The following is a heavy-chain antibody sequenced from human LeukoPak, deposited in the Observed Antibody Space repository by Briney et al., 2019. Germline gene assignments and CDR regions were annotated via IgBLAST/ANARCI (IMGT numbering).Heavy chain of an antibody. CDR3: ARTNPYYYYYYGMDV. CDR1: GGSISSSSYY. V-gene: IGHV4-39*07. D-gene: IGHD1-14*01. J-gene: IGHJ6*02. Sequence: PSETLSLTCTVSGGSISSSSYYWGWIRQPPGKGLEWIGEINHSGSTNYNPSLKSRVTISVDTSKNQFSLKLSSVTAADTAVYYCARTNPYYYYYYGMDVWGQGTTVTVSS. CDR2: INHSGST.